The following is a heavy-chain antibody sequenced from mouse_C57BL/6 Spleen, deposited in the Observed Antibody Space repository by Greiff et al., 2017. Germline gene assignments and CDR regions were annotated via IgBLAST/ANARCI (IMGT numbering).Heavy chain of an antibody. CDR3: AKKSMGRYAMDD. D-gene: IGHD1-1*02. V-gene: IGHV2-5*01. J-gene: IGHJ4*01. CDR1: GFSLTSYG. Sequence: VKLMESGPGLVQPSQSLSITCTVSGFSLTSYGVHWVRQSPGKGLEWLGVIWSGGSTDYNAAFMSRLSITKDNSKSQVFFKMNSLQADDTAIYYCAKKSMGRYAMDDWGQGTSVTVSS. CDR2: IWSGGST.